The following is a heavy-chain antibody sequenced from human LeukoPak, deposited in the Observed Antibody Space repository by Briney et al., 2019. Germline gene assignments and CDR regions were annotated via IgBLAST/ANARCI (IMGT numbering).Heavy chain of an antibody. CDR3: ARAAAGRYYMDV. CDR2: IHYSGST. J-gene: IGHJ6*03. D-gene: IGHD6-13*01. Sequence: PSETLSLTCTVSGGSISSYYWSWIRQPPGKGLEWIGYIHYSGSTNHNPSLKSRVTISVDTSKNQFSLKLSSVTAADTAVYYCARAAAGRYYMDVWGKGTTVTVSS. CDR1: GGSISSYY. V-gene: IGHV4-59*01.